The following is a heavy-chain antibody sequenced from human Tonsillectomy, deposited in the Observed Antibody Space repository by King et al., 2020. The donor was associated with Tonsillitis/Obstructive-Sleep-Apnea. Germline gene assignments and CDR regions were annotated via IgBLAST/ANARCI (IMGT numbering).Heavy chain of an antibody. CDR2: IYYNGST. D-gene: IGHD3-3*01. J-gene: IGHJ1*01. Sequence: LQLQESGPGLVKPSETLSLTCTVSGGSISSNGYYWGWVRQPPGKGLEWNGTIYYNGSTYYNPSLKSRVTVSVDTSKNQFSLKLSSVTAADTALYYCARHIWFFGVVTTAEYFQYWGQGTLVTVSS. CDR1: GGSISSNGYY. V-gene: IGHV4-39*01. CDR3: ARHIWFFGVVTTAEYFQY.